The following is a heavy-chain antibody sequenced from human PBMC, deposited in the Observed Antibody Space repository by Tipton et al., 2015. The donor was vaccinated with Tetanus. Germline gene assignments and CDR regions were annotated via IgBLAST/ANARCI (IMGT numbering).Heavy chain of an antibody. CDR3: ARTPDYYYGMDV. Sequence: TLSLTCDVSGGPVSSSNWWSWVRQAPGKGLEWIGEIYYSGTTNYNTSLKSRVTISTDKSNNQVSLRLNSVTASDTAVYFCARTPDYYYGMDVWGQGTTVTVSS. CDR2: IYYSGTT. J-gene: IGHJ6*02. CDR1: GGPVSSSNW. V-gene: IGHV4-4*01.